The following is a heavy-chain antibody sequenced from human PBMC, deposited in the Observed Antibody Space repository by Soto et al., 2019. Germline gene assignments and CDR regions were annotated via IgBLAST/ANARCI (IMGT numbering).Heavy chain of an antibody. CDR1: GYTFTSYA. CDR2: INAGNGNT. V-gene: IGHV1-3*01. J-gene: IGHJ3*02. Sequence: ASVKVSCKASGYTFTSYAMHWVRQAPGQRLEWMGWINAGNGNTKYSQKFQGRVTITRDTSASTAYMELSSLRSEDTAVYYCARSPRAMIVVVITPHDAFDIWGQGTMVTVS. D-gene: IGHD3-22*01. CDR3: ARSPRAMIVVVITPHDAFDI.